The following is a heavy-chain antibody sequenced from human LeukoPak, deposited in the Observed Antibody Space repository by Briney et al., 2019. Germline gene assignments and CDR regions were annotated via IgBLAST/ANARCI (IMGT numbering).Heavy chain of an antibody. J-gene: IGHJ4*02. CDR1: GFTFSSYA. CDR3: ARDSTYYYGSGSSGPHYFDY. Sequence: GGSLRLSCAASGFTFSSYALHWVRQAPGKGLEWVAVISYDGSNKYFADSVKGRFTISRDNSKDTLYLQMNSLRAEDTAVYYCARDSTYYYGSGSSGPHYFDYWGQRTLVTVSS. CDR2: ISYDGSNK. D-gene: IGHD3-10*01. V-gene: IGHV3-30*01.